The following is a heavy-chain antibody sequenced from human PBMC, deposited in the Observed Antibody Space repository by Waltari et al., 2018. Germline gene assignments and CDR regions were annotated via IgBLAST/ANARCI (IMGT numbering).Heavy chain of an antibody. CDR1: GYTFTSYY. CDR2: INPSGGST. J-gene: IGHJ3*02. Sequence: QVQLVQSGAEVKKPGASVKVSCKAYGYTFTSYYMHWVRQAPGQGLEWMGIINPSGGSTSYAQKFQGRVTMTRDTSTSTVYMELSSLRSEDTAVYYCARDLGSNDAFDIWGQGTMVTVSS. D-gene: IGHD7-27*01. V-gene: IGHV1-46*01. CDR3: ARDLGSNDAFDI.